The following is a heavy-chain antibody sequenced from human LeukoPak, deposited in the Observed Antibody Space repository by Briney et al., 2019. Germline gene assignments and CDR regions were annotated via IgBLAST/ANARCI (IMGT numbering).Heavy chain of an antibody. CDR3: ARAGIAVAGRNWYFDL. CDR1: GGTFSSYA. CDR2: IIPIFGTA. Sequence: ASVKVSCKASGGTFSSYAISWVRQAPGQGLEWMGGIIPIFGTANYAQKFLGRVTITADESTSTAYMELSSLRSEDTAVYYCARAGIAVAGRNWYFDLWGRGTLVTVSS. V-gene: IGHV1-69*13. J-gene: IGHJ2*01. D-gene: IGHD6-19*01.